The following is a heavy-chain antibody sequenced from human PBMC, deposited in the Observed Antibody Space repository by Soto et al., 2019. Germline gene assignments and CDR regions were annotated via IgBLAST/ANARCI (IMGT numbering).Heavy chain of an antibody. J-gene: IGHJ6*02. D-gene: IGHD4-17*01. V-gene: IGHV1-69*02. CDR3: ATTDNDYDDSGVLGYYYGFDV. CDR1: GGTFSSYT. Sequence: QVQLVQSGAEVKKPGSSVKVSCKASGGTFSSYTISWVRQAPEQGLEWMGRIIPILGIANYAQKFQGRVTITADHSPSTANMELSSLRSENTAMYYCATTDNDYDDSGVLGYYYGFDVWGQGTTVTVSS. CDR2: IIPILGIA.